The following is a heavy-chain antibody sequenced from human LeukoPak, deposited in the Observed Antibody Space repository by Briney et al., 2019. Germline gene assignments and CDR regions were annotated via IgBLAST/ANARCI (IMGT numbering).Heavy chain of an antibody. CDR3: AKDHRIAAAGWYFDL. CDR2: INSDGSST. CDR1: GFTFSSYW. V-gene: IGHV3-74*01. D-gene: IGHD6-13*01. Sequence: GGSLRLSCAASGFTFSSYWMHWVRQAPGKGLVWVSRINSDGSSTSYADSVKGRFTISRDNAKNSLYLQMNSLRAEDTALYYCAKDHRIAAAGWYFDLWGRGTLVTVSS. J-gene: IGHJ2*01.